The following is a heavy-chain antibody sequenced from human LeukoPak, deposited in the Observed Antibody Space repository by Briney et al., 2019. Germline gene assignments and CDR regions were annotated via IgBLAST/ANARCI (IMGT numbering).Heavy chain of an antibody. D-gene: IGHD6-13*01. CDR1: GGDISSYY. V-gene: IGHV4-59*01. CDR3: AREAIAAAGTGFDY. Sequence: SETLSLTCTVSGGDISSYYWSWIRQPPGKGPEWIGYIYYSGSTNYNPSLKSRVTISVDTSKNQFSLKLSSVTAADTAVYYCAREAIAAAGTGFDYWGQGTLVTVSS. J-gene: IGHJ4*02. CDR2: IYYSGST.